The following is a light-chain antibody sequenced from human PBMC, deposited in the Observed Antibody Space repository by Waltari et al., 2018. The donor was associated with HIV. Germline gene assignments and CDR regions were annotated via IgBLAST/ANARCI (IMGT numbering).Light chain of an antibody. CDR1: QSLLRNGYNY. J-gene: IGKJ5*01. CDR2: LAS. V-gene: IGKV2-28*01. Sequence: DIVMTQSPLSLPVTPGEPASISCRSSQSLLRNGYNYLDWYLQKPGQSQQLLIFLASNRASGVADRFSGSGSGTDFTLHISRVEAEDVGVYYCMQSLQSITFGQGTRLDI. CDR3: MQSLQSIT.